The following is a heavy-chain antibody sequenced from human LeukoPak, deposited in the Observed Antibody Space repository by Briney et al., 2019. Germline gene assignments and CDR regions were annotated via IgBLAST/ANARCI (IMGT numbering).Heavy chain of an antibody. J-gene: IGHJ5*02. D-gene: IGHD6-19*01. CDR3: ARDPRGTPVAGTDWFDP. CDR2: IYHSGGT. Sequence: SETLSLTCTVSGYSISSGYFWGWIRPPPGKGLEWIGTIYHSGGTYYNPSLKSRVTISVDTSKNQFSLELSSVTAADTAVYYCARDPRGTPVAGTDWFDPWGQGILVTVSS. CDR1: GYSISSGYF. V-gene: IGHV4-38-2*02.